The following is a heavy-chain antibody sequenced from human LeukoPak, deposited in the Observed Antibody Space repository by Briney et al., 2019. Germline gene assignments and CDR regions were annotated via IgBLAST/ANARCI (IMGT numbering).Heavy chain of an antibody. CDR1: GYTFTSYD. Sequence: ASVKVSCKASGYTFTSYDINWVRQATGQGLEWMGWMNPNSGNTGYAQKFQGRVTMTRNTSISTAYMELSSLRSEDTAVYYCATFSSSWYYFDYWGQGTLVTVSS. J-gene: IGHJ4*02. V-gene: IGHV1-8*01. D-gene: IGHD6-13*01. CDR3: ATFSSSWYYFDY. CDR2: MNPNSGNT.